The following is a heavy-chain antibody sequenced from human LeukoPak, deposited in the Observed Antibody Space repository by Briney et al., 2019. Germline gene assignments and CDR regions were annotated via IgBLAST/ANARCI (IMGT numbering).Heavy chain of an antibody. J-gene: IGHJ4*02. Sequence: PSETLSLTCTVSGGSISSYYWSWIRQPPGKGLEWIGYIYYTGSTNYNPSLKSRVTISVDTSKNQFSLKLSSVTAADTAVYYCARGDILTGYYNGGADYWGQGTLVTVSS. V-gene: IGHV4-59*01. CDR1: GGSISSYY. CDR3: ARGDILTGYYNGGADY. CDR2: IYYTGST. D-gene: IGHD3-9*01.